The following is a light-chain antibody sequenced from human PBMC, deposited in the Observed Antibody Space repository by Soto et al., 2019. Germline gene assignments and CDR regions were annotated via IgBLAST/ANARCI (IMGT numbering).Light chain of an antibody. V-gene: IGLV2-11*01. CDR3: CSYAGSSVG. CDR1: SSDVGGYNY. CDR2: DVS. Sequence: QSALTQPRSVSGSPGQAVTISCTGTSSDVGGYNYVSWDQQHPGKAPKLMIYDVSKRPSGGPDRFSGSKSGNTASLTSSGHQAEDEAGYYCCSYAGSSVGFGGGTKVTL. J-gene: IGLJ2*01.